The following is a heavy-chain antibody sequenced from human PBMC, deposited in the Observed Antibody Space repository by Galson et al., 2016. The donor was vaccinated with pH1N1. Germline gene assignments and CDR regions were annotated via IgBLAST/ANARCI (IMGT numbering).Heavy chain of an antibody. CDR1: GFAFSSYE. CDR3: ARPAEQQWLVILPFGY. D-gene: IGHD6-19*01. V-gene: IGHV3-48*03. Sequence: RLSCAASGFAFSSYEMNWVRQAPGKGLEWVSHISRSGSTIHYADSVKGRFTVSRDNAKNSLYLQMNSLRAENTAGYYCARPAEQQWLVILPFGYWGQGILVTVSS. J-gene: IGHJ4*02. CDR2: ISRSGSTI.